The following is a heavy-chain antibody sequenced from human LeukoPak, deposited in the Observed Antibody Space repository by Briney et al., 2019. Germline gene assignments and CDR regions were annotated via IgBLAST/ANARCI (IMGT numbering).Heavy chain of an antibody. Sequence: PGGSLRLSCAASGFIFISYAMNWVRQAPGKGLEWVSSISSDSSYIYYADSLKGRFTVSRDNAKTSLYLQMNSLRAEDTAVYYCAKDNYYGSGSSDYWGQGTLVTVFS. V-gene: IGHV3-21*01. CDR3: AKDNYYGSGSSDY. J-gene: IGHJ4*02. CDR2: ISSDSSYI. D-gene: IGHD3-10*01. CDR1: GFIFISYA.